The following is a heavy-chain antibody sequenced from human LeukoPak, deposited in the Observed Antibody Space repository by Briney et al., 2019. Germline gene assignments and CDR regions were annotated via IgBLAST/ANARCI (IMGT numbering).Heavy chain of an antibody. J-gene: IGHJ4*02. D-gene: IGHD3-16*02. V-gene: IGHV4-34*01. CDR1: GGSFSGYY. Sequence: SETPSLACAVYGGSFSGYYWSWIRQPPGKGLEWIGEINHSGSTNYNPSLKSRVTISVDTSKNQFSLKLSSVTAADTAVYYCARGQGYYDYVWGSYRYNGYYFDYWGQGTLVTVSS. CDR3: ARGQGYYDYVWGSYRYNGYYFDY. CDR2: INHSGST.